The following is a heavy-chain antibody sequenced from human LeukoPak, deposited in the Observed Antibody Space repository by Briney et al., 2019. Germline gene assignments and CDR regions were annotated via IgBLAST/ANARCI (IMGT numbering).Heavy chain of an antibody. CDR3: ATEHSSWYPPTRPFDY. Sequence: SETLSLTCTVSGGSISSSSYYWGWIRQPPGKGLEWIGSIYYSGSTYYNPSLKSRVTISVDTSKNQFSLKLSSVTAADTAVYYCATEHSSWYPPTRPFDYWGQGTLVTVSS. D-gene: IGHD6-13*01. CDR1: GGSISSSSYY. CDR2: IYYSGST. J-gene: IGHJ4*02. V-gene: IGHV4-39*01.